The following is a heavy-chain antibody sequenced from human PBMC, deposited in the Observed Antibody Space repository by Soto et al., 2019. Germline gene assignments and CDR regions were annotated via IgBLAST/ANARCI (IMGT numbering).Heavy chain of an antibody. CDR1: GFTFSNFG. V-gene: IGHV3-33*01. J-gene: IGHJ4*02. Sequence: PWGSLRLSCAASGFTFSNFGIHFFRQSPGKGLEWVAVIWYDGSNKYYADSVKGRFTISRDNSKKMLYLQMSSLRAEDTAVYYCAREGYTYGVDYWGQGTLVTVSS. D-gene: IGHD5-18*01. CDR3: AREGYTYGVDY. CDR2: IWYDGSNK.